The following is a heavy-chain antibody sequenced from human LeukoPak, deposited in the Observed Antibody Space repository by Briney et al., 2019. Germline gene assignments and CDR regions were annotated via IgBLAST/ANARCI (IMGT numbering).Heavy chain of an antibody. CDR3: ARASGDYGTLDY. V-gene: IGHV4-61*08. CDR1: GGSISSGDYY. Sequence: SETLSLTCTVSGGSISSGDYYWSWIRQPPGKGLEWIGYIYYSGSTNYNPSLKSRVTISVDTSKNQFSLKLSSVTAADTAVYYCARASGDYGTLDYWGQGTLVTVSS. J-gene: IGHJ4*02. CDR2: IYYSGST. D-gene: IGHD4-17*01.